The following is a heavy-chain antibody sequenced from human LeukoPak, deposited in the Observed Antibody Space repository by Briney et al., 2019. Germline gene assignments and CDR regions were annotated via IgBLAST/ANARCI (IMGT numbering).Heavy chain of an antibody. D-gene: IGHD2-2*01. J-gene: IGHJ6*02. V-gene: IGHV3-23*01. CDR1: GFIFSSYA. CDR3: AKVVVVVPAAMREAYYYYGMDV. CDR2: ISGSGGST. Sequence: GGSLRLSCAASGFIFSSYAMSWVRQAPGKGLEWVSAISGSGGSTYYADSVKGRFTISRDNSKNTLYLQMNSLRAEDTAVYYCAKVVVVVPAAMREAYYYYGMDVWGQGTTVTVSS.